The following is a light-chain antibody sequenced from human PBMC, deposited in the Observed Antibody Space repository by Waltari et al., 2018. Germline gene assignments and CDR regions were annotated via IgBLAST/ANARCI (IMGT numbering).Light chain of an antibody. CDR1: SSAVGNYNR. CDR3: SSYTTNTRI. Sequence: QSALTQPPSVSGSPGQSVTISCTGTSSAVGNYNRVSWYQQSPGTAPKRIIYDVHNRPSGVSNRFSGSKSGNTASLTISGLQAEDEADYYCSSYTTNTRIFGGGTKVTVL. CDR2: DVH. J-gene: IGLJ2*01. V-gene: IGLV2-18*02.